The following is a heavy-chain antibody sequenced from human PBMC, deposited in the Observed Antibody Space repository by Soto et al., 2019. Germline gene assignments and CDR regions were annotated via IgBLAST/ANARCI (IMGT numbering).Heavy chain of an antibody. Sequence: SETLSLTCAVYGGSFSGYYWSWIRQPPGKGLEWIGEINHSGSTNYNPSLKSRVTISVDTSKNQFSLKLSSVTAADTAVYYCARLNYYYMDVWGKGTTVTVSS. CDR2: INHSGST. J-gene: IGHJ6*03. CDR3: ARLNYYYMDV. V-gene: IGHV4-34*01. CDR1: GGSFSGYY.